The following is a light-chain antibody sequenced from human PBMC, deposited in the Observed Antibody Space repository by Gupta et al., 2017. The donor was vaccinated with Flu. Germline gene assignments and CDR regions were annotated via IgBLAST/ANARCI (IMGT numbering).Light chain of an antibody. V-gene: IGKV1-5*03. CDR3: QHYIAFPYT. CDR1: QTISPY. Sequence: MTQSPSTLSASIGDRVTISCRASQTISPYLAWYQQKPGKAPKLLIYLTSTLESGVPSRFSGSGSGTDFTLTISSLQSDDFGTYYCQHYIAFPYTFGPGTNVEIK. J-gene: IGKJ2*01. CDR2: LTS.